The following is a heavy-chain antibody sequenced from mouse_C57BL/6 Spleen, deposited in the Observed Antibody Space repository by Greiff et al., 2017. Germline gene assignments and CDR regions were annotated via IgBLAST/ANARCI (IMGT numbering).Heavy chain of an antibody. CDR2: IDPRSGNT. D-gene: IGHD2-1*01. J-gene: IGHJ4*01. CDR1: GYTFTSYG. CDR3: AREGNYGYAMDY. V-gene: IGHV1-81*01. Sequence: QVQLQQSGAELARPGASVKLSCKASGYTFTSYGISWVKQRTGQGLEWIGEIDPRSGNTYYNEKFKGKATLTADKSSSTAYMELRSLTSEDSAVYFCAREGNYGYAMDYWGQGTSVTVSS.